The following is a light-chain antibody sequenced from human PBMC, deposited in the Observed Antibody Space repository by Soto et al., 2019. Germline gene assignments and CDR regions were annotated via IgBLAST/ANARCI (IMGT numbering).Light chain of an antibody. CDR2: GVG. CDR3: SSYAHGSIYV. V-gene: IGLV2-14*01. Sequence: QPASGAVPPGQCITISSPGSSSDVGAYNYVSWYLQHPGKAPKLLIYGVGNRPSGVSARFSGSKSGDTASLTISGLQAEDEDDYYCSSYAHGSIYVFLTGTK. CDR1: SSDVGAYNY. J-gene: IGLJ1*01.